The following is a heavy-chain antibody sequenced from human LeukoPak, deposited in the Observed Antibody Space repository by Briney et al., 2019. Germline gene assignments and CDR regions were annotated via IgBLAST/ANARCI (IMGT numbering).Heavy chain of an antibody. CDR2: IRYDGSNK. Sequence: GGSLRLSCAASGFTFSNCAMHWVRQAPGKGLEWVTFIRYDGSNKFYADSVKGRFTISRDNSKNTLYLQMNSLRAEDTAVYYCARSKDYSNPTDAFDIWGQGTMVTVSS. D-gene: IGHD4-11*01. CDR3: ARSKDYSNPTDAFDI. CDR1: GFTFSNCA. V-gene: IGHV3-30*02. J-gene: IGHJ3*02.